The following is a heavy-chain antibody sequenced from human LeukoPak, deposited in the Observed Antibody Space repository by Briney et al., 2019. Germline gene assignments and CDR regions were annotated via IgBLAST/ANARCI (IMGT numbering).Heavy chain of an antibody. CDR3: ARGVGEGAIGDYYYYMDV. CDR1: GGSISSYY. Sequence: SETLSLTCTVSGGSISSYYWSWIRQPPGKGLEWIGYIYYSGSTNYNPSLKSRVTISVDTSKNQFSLKLSSVTAADTAVYYCARGVGEGAIGDYYYYMDVWGKGTTVTVSS. D-gene: IGHD1-26*01. V-gene: IGHV4-59*01. J-gene: IGHJ6*03. CDR2: IYYSGST.